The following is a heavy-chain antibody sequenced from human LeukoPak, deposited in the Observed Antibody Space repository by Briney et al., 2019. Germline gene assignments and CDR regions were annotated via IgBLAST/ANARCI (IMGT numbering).Heavy chain of an antibody. J-gene: IGHJ4*02. D-gene: IGHD3-10*01. Sequence: GGSLRLSCASSGFTFRRYAMSWDRQAPGKGLEWVSAISGSGGSTYYADSVKGRFTISRDNSKNTLYLQMNSLRAEDTAVYYCAKAVLLSFGVFKTYFDYWGQGTMVTVSS. CDR3: AKAVLLSFGVFKTYFDY. V-gene: IGHV3-23*01. CDR2: ISGSGGST. CDR1: GFTFRRYA.